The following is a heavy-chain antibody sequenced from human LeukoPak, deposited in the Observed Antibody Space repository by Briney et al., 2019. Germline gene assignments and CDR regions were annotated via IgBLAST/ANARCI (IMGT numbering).Heavy chain of an antibody. D-gene: IGHD4-17*01. Sequence: PGGSLRLSCAASGFTFRSYEMYWVRQAPEKGLEWLSYISSSGSTIYYADSVKGRFTISRDNAKNSLYLQMNSLRVEDTAVYYCTRTTVTINAFDPWGQGTLVTVSS. J-gene: IGHJ5*02. CDR3: TRTTVTINAFDP. CDR1: GFTFRSYE. CDR2: ISSSGSTI. V-gene: IGHV3-48*03.